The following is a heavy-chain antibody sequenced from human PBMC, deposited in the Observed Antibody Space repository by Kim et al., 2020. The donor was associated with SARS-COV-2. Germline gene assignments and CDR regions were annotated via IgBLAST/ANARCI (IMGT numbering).Heavy chain of an antibody. CDR3: ARDMGITGADDS. D-gene: IGHD6-13*01. CDR2: ISGDSTTI. Sequence: GGSLRLSCAASGFNFSPYPMTWVRQAPGKGLDWVSYISGDSTTIYHAESVKGRFTISRDNAKNSLYLQMNSLREEDTAVYYCARDMGITGADDSWGQGTQVTVSS. CDR1: GFNFSPYP. J-gene: IGHJ4*02. V-gene: IGHV3-48*02.